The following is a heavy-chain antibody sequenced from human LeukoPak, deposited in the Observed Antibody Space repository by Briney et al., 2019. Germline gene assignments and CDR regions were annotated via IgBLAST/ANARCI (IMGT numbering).Heavy chain of an antibody. D-gene: IGHD2-15*01. Sequence: GGSLRLSCAASGFTFSSYGMHWVRQAPGKGLEWVAVISYDGSNKYYADSVKGRFTISRDNSKNTLYLQMNSLRAEDTAVYYCAKDMGYCSGGSCYPAGMDVWGKGTTVTVSS. V-gene: IGHV3-30*18. CDR3: AKDMGYCSGGSCYPAGMDV. J-gene: IGHJ6*04. CDR2: ISYDGSNK. CDR1: GFTFSSYG.